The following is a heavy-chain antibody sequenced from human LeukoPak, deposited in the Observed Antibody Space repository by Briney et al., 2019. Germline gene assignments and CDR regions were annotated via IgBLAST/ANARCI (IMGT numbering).Heavy chain of an antibody. D-gene: IGHD3-3*01. J-gene: IGHJ4*02. CDR2: IRSKAYGGTT. Sequence: PGGSLRLSCAASGFTVSSNYMSWVRQAPGKGLEWVGFIRSKAYGGTTEYAASVKGRFTISRDDSKSIAYLQMNSLKTEDTAVYYCTRGHTIFGVAIGHWGQGTLVTVSS. CDR1: GFTVSSNY. V-gene: IGHV3-49*04. CDR3: TRGHTIFGVAIGH.